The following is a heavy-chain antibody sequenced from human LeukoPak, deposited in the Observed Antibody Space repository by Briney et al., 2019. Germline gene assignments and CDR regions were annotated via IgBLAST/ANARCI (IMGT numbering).Heavy chain of an antibody. D-gene: IGHD3-10*01. Sequence: GGSLRLSCAASGFTFSIYAMSWVRQAPGKGLEWVSAISGSGGSTYYADSVKGRFTISRDNSKNTLYLQMNSLRAEDTAVYYCAKDRKLLWFGDTPADYWGQGTLVTVSS. CDR2: ISGSGGST. CDR3: AKDRKLLWFGDTPADY. CDR1: GFTFSIYA. V-gene: IGHV3-23*01. J-gene: IGHJ4*02.